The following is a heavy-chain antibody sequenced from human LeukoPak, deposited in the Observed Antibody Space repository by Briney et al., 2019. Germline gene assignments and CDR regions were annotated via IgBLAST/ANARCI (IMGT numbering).Heavy chain of an antibody. V-gene: IGHV3-23*01. Sequence: PGGSLRLSCAASGFTFSSYAMSWVRQAPGKGLEWVSAISGSGGSTYYADSVKGRFTISRDNSKNTLYLQMNSLRAEDTAVYYCAKDWLGGSGWPHDYWGQGTLVTVSS. J-gene: IGHJ4*02. CDR2: ISGSGGST. CDR3: AKDWLGGSGWPHDY. CDR1: GFTFSSYA. D-gene: IGHD6-19*01.